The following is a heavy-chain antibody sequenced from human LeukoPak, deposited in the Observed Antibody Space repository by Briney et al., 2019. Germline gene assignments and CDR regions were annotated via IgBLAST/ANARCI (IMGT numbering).Heavy chain of an antibody. V-gene: IGHV3-13*01. Sequence: PGGSLRLSFAASGFPFSSYDMHWGRPATGKGLGWVSAIGTAGDTYYPGSVKGRFTISRENAKNSLYLQMNSLRAGDTAVYYCARGGATVTHDWYFDLWGRGTLVTVSS. CDR2: IGTAGDT. D-gene: IGHD4-17*01. CDR1: GFPFSSYD. J-gene: IGHJ2*01. CDR3: ARGGATVTHDWYFDL.